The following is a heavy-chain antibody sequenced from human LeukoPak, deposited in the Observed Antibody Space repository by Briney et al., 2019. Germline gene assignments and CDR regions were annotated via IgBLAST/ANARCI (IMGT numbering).Heavy chain of an antibody. CDR2: IWYDGSNK. Sequence: GGSLRLSCAASGFTFSSYGMHWVRQAPGKGLEWVAVIWYDGSNKYYADSVKGRFTISRDNSKNTLYLQMNSLRAEDTAVYYCAKAQYYDFWSGPRAMDVWGQGTTVTVSS. D-gene: IGHD3-3*01. V-gene: IGHV3-33*06. CDR3: AKAQYYDFWSGPRAMDV. J-gene: IGHJ6*02. CDR1: GFTFSSYG.